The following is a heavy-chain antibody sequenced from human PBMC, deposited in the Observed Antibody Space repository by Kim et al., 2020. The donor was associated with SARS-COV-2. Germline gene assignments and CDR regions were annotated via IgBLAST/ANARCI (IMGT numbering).Heavy chain of an antibody. CDR2: GSGGST. CDR3: VNLVL. V-gene: IGHV3-23*01. J-gene: IGHJ4*02. D-gene: IGHD6-13*01. Sequence: GSGGSTYYADSVKGRFTISRDNSKNTLYLQMNSLRAEDTAVYYCVNLVLWGQGTLVTVSS.